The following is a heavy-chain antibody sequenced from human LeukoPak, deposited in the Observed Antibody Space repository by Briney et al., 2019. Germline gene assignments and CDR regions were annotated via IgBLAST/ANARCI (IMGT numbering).Heavy chain of an antibody. Sequence: PSETLSLTCTVSGGSISSGGYYWSWIRQHPGKGLEWIGYIYYSGSTYYNPSLKSRVTISVDTSKNQFSLKLSSVTAADTAVYYCAGRSRAMIGAFDIWGQGTMVTVSS. J-gene: IGHJ3*02. D-gene: IGHD3-22*01. CDR2: IYYSGST. CDR1: GGSISSGGYY. V-gene: IGHV4-31*03. CDR3: AGRSRAMIGAFDI.